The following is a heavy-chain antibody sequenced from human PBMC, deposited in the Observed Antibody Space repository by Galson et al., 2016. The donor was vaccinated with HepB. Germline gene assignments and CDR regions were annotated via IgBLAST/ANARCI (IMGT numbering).Heavy chain of an antibody. V-gene: IGHV3-74*01. Sequence: SLRLSCAASGFTFNNYWIHWVRQAPGKGPAWVSGINSDGSATYYADSVSGRFTISRDNAKNTVYLHMNSLRAEDTAIYYCGSVFEYWGQGTLVAVSS. CDR1: GFTFNNYW. CDR3: GSVFEY. CDR2: INSDGSAT. J-gene: IGHJ4*02.